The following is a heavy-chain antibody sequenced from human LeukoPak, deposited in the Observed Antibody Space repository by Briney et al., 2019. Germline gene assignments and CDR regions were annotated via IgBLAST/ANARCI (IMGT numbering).Heavy chain of an antibody. CDR2: INPNSGGT. V-gene: IGHV1-2*02. Sequence: ASVKVSCKASGYTFTGYYMHWVRQAPGQGLEWMGLINPNSGGTNYAQKFQGRVTMTRDTSISTAYMELSRLRSDDTAVYYCARGPGFVLLWFGELPWFDPWGQGTLVTVSS. CDR3: ARGPGFVLLWFGELPWFDP. J-gene: IGHJ5*02. CDR1: GYTFTGYY. D-gene: IGHD3-10*01.